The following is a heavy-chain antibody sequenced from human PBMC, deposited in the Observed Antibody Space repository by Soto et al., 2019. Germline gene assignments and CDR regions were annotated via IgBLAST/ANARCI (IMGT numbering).Heavy chain of an antibody. J-gene: IGHJ3*02. CDR2: IYYSGST. CDR1: GGSISSGGYY. D-gene: IGHD3-9*01. CDR3: ARPILTGYYTDAFDI. Sequence: QVQLQESGPGLVKPSQTLSLTCTVSGGSISSGGYYWSWIRQHPGKGLEWIGYIYYSGSTYYNPSLQSRVTISVDTSKNQFSLKLSSVTAADTAVYYCARPILTGYYTDAFDIWGQGTMVTVSS. V-gene: IGHV4-31*03.